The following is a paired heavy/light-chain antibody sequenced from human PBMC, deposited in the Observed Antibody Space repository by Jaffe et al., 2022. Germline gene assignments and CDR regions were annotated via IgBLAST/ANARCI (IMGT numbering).Heavy chain of an antibody. CDR2: ISSSSSYI. D-gene: IGHD2-15*01. CDR1: GFTFSSYS. CDR3: ARDMGDIVWPEGGSAFDI. V-gene: IGHV3-21*01. Sequence: EVQLVESGGGLVKPGGSLRLSCAASGFTFSSYSMNWVRQAPGKGLEWVSSISSSSSYIYYADSVKGRFTISRDNAKNSLYLQMNSLRAEDTAVYYCARDMGDIVWPEGGSAFDIWGQGTMVTVSS. J-gene: IGHJ3*02.
Light chain of an antibody. CDR3: QQRSNWPPFT. V-gene: IGKV3-11*01. J-gene: IGKJ5*01. CDR2: DAS. CDR1: QSVSSY. Sequence: EIVLTQSPATLSLSPGERATLSCRASQSVSSYLAWYQQKPGQAPRLLIYDASNRATGIPARFSGSGSGTDFTLTISSLEPEDFAVYYCQQRSNWPPFTFGQGTRLEIK.